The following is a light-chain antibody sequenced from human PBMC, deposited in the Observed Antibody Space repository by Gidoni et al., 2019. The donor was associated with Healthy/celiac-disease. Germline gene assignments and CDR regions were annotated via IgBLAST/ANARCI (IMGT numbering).Light chain of an antibody. V-gene: IGKV3D-20*01. CDR2: DAS. Sequence: EIVLTQSPATLSLSPGERATLSCGASQSVSSSDLAWYQQKPGLAPRLLIYDASSRATGIPDRFSGSGSGTDFTLTISRLEPEDFAVYYCQQYGSSPLTFXGXTKVEIK. CDR3: QQYGSSPLT. J-gene: IGKJ4*01. CDR1: QSVSSSD.